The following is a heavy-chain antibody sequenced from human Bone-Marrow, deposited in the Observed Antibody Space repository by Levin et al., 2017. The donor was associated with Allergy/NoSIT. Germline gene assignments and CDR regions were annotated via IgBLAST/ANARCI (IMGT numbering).Heavy chain of an antibody. CDR2: ISGSGSNT. J-gene: IGHJ4*01. CDR3: AKVMTTLVSGRKGPFDD. V-gene: IGHV3-23*01. CDR1: GFSFSSYA. D-gene: IGHD4-23*01. Sequence: PGGSLRLSCAASGFSFSSYAMTWVRQAPGRGLEWVSAISGSGSNTYYADSVKGRFTVSRDSSKNTIFLQMNSLRAEDTALYYCAKVMTTLVSGRKGPFDDWGHGTLVTVSS.